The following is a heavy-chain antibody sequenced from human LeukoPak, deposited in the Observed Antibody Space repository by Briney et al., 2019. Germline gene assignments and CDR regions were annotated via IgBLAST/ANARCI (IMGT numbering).Heavy chain of an antibody. V-gene: IGHV4-30-2*01. CDR2: IYHSGST. CDR3: ARGLPDYYYMDV. CDR1: GGSINTGNNY. D-gene: IGHD5-12*01. J-gene: IGHJ6*03. Sequence: PSQTLPLTCTVSGGSINTGNNYWTWIRQPPGKGLEWIGYIYHSGSTYYNPSLKSRATISIDWSKSQFSLKVTSVNAADTAVYYCARGLPDYYYMDVWGKGATVTVSS.